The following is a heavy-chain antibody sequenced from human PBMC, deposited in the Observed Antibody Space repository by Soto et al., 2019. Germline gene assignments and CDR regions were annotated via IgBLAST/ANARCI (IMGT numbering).Heavy chain of an antibody. Sequence: GGSLRLSCAASGFTFSSYAMSWVRQAPGKGLEWVSAISGSGGSTYYADSVKGRFTISRDNSKNTLYLQMNSLRAEDTAVYYCAKDSVIVVVVAAIGYFDYWGQGTLVTVSS. CDR2: ISGSGGST. V-gene: IGHV3-23*01. CDR1: GFTFSSYA. D-gene: IGHD2-15*01. J-gene: IGHJ4*02. CDR3: AKDSVIVVVVAAIGYFDY.